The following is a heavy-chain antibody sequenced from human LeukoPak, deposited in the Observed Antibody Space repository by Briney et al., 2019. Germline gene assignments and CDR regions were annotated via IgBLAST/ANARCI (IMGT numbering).Heavy chain of an antibody. CDR3: ARLHFITMIVVGDAFDI. Sequence: GESLKISCKGSGYSFTSYWIGWVRQMPGKGLEWMGIIYPGDSDTRYSPSFQGQVTISADKSISTAYLQWSSLKASDTAMYYCARLHFITMIVVGDAFDIWGQGTLVTVSS. D-gene: IGHD3-22*01. CDR1: GYSFTSYW. J-gene: IGHJ3*02. CDR2: IYPGDSDT. V-gene: IGHV5-51*01.